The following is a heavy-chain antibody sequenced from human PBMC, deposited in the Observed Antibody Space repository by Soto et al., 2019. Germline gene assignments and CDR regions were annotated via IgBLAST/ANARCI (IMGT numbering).Heavy chain of an antibody. Sequence: GGSLRLSCAASGFTFSSYWMHWVRQAPWKGLVWVSRINSGGSSTSYADSVKGRFTISRDNAKNTLYLQMNSLRAEDTAVYYCARAYSSSWPLYYYGMDVWGQGTTVTV. CDR3: ARAYSSSWPLYYYGMDV. D-gene: IGHD6-13*01. V-gene: IGHV3-74*01. CDR1: GFTFSSYW. J-gene: IGHJ6*02. CDR2: INSGGSST.